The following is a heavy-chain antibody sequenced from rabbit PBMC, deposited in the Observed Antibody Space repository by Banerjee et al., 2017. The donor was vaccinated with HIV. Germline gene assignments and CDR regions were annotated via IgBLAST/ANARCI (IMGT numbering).Heavy chain of an antibody. CDR1: GFSFSGSYY. Sequence: QSLQESGGDLVKPGTSLTLTCTASGFSFSGSYYMCWVRQAPGKGLEWIACIDDGSSNSTYYANWAKGRFTISKTSSTTVTLQMTSLTAADTATYFCARSPYDAYGYAWDLWGQGTLVTVS. CDR2: IDDGSSNST. CDR3: ARSPYDAYGYAWDL. D-gene: IGHD6-1*01. V-gene: IGHV1S40*01. J-gene: IGHJ3*01.